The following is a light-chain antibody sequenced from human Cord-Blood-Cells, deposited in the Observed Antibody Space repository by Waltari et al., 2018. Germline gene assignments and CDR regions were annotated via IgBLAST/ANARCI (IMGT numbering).Light chain of an antibody. CDR1: SSDVGGYNS. Sequence: QSALTQPASVSGSPGQSITISCTGTSSDVGGYNSVSWYQQHPGKAPKLMIYDVSNRPSGFSNRFAGSKSGNTASLTISGLHAEDEADYYCSSYTSSSTLVFGGGTKLTVL. V-gene: IGLV2-14*03. J-gene: IGLJ3*02. CDR2: DVS. CDR3: SSYTSSSTLV.